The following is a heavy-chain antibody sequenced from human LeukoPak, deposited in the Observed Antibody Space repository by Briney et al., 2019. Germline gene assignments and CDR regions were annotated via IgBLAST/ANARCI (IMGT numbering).Heavy chain of an antibody. V-gene: IGHV4-39*01. CDR1: GGSISSSSYY. CDR3: ARHSSGWGNLDY. D-gene: IGHD6-19*01. CDR2: IYYSGST. Sequence: SETLSLTCTVSGGSISSSSYYWGWIRQPPGKGLEWIGSIYYSGSTYYNPSLKTRVTISVDTSKNQFSLTLSSVTAADTAVYYCARHSSGWGNLDYWGQGTLVTVSS. J-gene: IGHJ4*02.